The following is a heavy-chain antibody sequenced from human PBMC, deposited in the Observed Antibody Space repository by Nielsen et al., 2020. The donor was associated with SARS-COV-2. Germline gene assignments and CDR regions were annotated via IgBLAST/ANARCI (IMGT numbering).Heavy chain of an antibody. CDR2: ISGSGGST. CDR3: AKCGAVAADYYYYYMDV. CDR1: GFTFSSYG. J-gene: IGHJ6*03. D-gene: IGHD2-15*01. V-gene: IGHV3-23*01. Sequence: GESLKISCAASGFTFSSYGMHWVRQAPGKGLEWVSAISGSGGSTYYADSVKGRFTISRDNSKNTLYLQMNSLRAEDTAVYYCAKCGAVAADYYYYYMDVWGKGTTVTVSS.